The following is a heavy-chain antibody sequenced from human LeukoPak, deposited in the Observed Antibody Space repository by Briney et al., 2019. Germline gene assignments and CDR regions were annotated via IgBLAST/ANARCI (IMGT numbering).Heavy chain of an antibody. Sequence: PGGSLRLSCAASGFNIPSYALSWVRQAPGKGLQWVSALNGRGSNTYYADSVEGRFAISRDNTRHTLYLQLSDLRAEDTAMYYCAKDHPDTTGYSFDSWGRGTLVIVSS. CDR2: LNGRGSNT. J-gene: IGHJ4*02. CDR1: GFNIPSYA. CDR3: AKDHPDTTGYSFDS. D-gene: IGHD2/OR15-2a*01. V-gene: IGHV3-23*01.